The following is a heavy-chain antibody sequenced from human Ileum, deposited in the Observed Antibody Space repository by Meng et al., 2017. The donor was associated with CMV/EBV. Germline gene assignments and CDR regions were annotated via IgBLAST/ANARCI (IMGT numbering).Heavy chain of an antibody. Sequence: SCKASGNTFISYDIHRVRQDPGQSLEWVGWINTGNGNTKYSQKFQGRVTSSRDTSANTAYMELSSLRSEDTAVYYCAIDTNTYYYKYWGQGTLVTVS. CDR3: AIDTNTYYYKY. D-gene: IGHD3-22*01. CDR2: INTGNGNT. J-gene: IGHJ4*02. V-gene: IGHV1-3*04. CDR1: GNTFISYD.